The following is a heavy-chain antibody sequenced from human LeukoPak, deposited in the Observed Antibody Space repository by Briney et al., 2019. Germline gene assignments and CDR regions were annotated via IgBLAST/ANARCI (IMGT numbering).Heavy chain of an antibody. Sequence: GGSLRLSCAASGFTVSSNYMSWVRQAPGKGLEWVSVIYSGGSTYYADSVKGRFTISRDNSKNTLYLQMNSLRAEDTAVYYCARDRDSSSWVFDYWGQGTLVTVSS. J-gene: IGHJ4*02. D-gene: IGHD6-13*01. V-gene: IGHV3-53*05. CDR2: IYSGGST. CDR1: GFTVSSNY. CDR3: ARDRDSSSWVFDY.